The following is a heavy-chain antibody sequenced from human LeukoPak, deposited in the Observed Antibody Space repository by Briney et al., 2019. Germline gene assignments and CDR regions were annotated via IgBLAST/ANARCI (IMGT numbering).Heavy chain of an antibody. CDR1: GFTFSDYY. CDR3: ARASASYFDY. Sequence: SLRLSCAASGFTFSDYYMSWIRQAPGKGLEWVSYISSSSSSYTNYADSVKGRFSISRDNAKNSLYLQLNTLRDEDTGVYFCARASASYFDYWGQGTLVTVSS. J-gene: IGHJ4*02. CDR2: ISSSSSSYT. V-gene: IGHV3-11*06.